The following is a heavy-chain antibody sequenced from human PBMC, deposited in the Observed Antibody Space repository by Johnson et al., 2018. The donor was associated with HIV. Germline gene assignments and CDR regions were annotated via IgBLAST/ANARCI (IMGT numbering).Heavy chain of an antibody. CDR1: GFTFSDHY. Sequence: QVQLVESGGGLVQPGGSLRLSCAASGFTFSDHYMHWVRQAPGKGLEWVAVISHDGSHKYYADSVKGRFTISRDNSRNTLFLQMNSLRAEDTAMYFCVRRFYDSSAFDVWGQGTLVTVSS. CDR2: ISHDGSHK. V-gene: IGHV3-30*03. J-gene: IGHJ3*01. CDR3: VRRFYDSSAFDV. D-gene: IGHD3-22*01.